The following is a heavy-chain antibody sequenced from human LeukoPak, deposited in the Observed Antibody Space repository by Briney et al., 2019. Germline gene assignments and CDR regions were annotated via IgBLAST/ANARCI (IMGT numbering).Heavy chain of an antibody. V-gene: IGHV3-53*01. D-gene: IGHD5-24*01. CDR3: ARGPDVDGYIHAPFDY. CDR2: SYSGGST. CDR1: GFTISRHY. Sequence: PGGSLRLSCAASGFTISRHYKSWVRQAPGKGLEWVALSYSGGSTYYADSVEGRFTISRDNSKSMLFLQMNSLRADDTAVYYFARGPDVDGYIHAPFDYWAQGALVTVSS. J-gene: IGHJ4*02.